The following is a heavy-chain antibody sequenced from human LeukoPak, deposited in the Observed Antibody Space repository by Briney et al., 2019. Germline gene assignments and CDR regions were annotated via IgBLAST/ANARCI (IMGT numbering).Heavy chain of an antibody. CDR1: GGSISSGDYY. Sequence: SETLSLTCTVSGGSISSGDYYWSWIRQPPGKGLEWIGRIYTSGSTNYNPSLKSRVTISVDTSKNQFSLKLSSVTAADTAVYYCARGPYCGGDCYSHEYFQHWGQGTLVTVSS. J-gene: IGHJ1*01. V-gene: IGHV4-61*02. D-gene: IGHD2-21*02. CDR3: ARGPYCGGDCYSHEYFQH. CDR2: IYTSGST.